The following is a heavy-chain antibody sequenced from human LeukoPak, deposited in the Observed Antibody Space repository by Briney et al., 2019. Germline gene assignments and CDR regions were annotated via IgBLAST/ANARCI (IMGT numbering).Heavy chain of an antibody. CDR2: IYYSGST. V-gene: IGHV4-59*08. CDR3: ANYHDYSNFQGAYYLDY. Sequence: SETLSLTCTVSGGSISGYYWSWIRQPPGKGLEWIENIYYSGSTNYNPSLKSRVTISVDTSKNQFSLKLSSVTAADTAVYYCANYHDYSNFQGAYYLDYWGQGTLVTVSS. CDR1: GGSISGYY. D-gene: IGHD4-11*01. J-gene: IGHJ4*02.